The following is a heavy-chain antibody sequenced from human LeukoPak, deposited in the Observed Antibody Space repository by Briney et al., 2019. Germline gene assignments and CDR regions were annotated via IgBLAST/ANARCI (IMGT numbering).Heavy chain of an antibody. CDR3: ASIYSGYDPPFDY. Sequence: SETLSLTCAVSGGSISSSNWWSWVRQPPGKGLEWIGEIYHSGSTNYNPSLKSRVTISVDKSKNQFSLKLSSVTAADTAVYYCASIYSGYDPPFDYWGQGTLVTVSS. D-gene: IGHD5-12*01. V-gene: IGHV4-4*02. J-gene: IGHJ4*02. CDR2: IYHSGST. CDR1: GGSISSSNW.